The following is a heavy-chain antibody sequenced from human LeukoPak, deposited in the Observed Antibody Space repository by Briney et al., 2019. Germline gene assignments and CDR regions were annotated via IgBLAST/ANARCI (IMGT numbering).Heavy chain of an antibody. Sequence: SETLSLTCTVSGGSISSYYWSWIRQPPGKGVEWIGYIYYSGSTNYNPSLKSRVTISVDTSKNQFSLKLSSVTAADTAVYYCARDILSGYSNWFDPWGQGTLVTVSS. V-gene: IGHV4-59*01. CDR2: IYYSGST. CDR1: GGSISSYY. J-gene: IGHJ5*02. D-gene: IGHD3-9*01. CDR3: ARDILSGYSNWFDP.